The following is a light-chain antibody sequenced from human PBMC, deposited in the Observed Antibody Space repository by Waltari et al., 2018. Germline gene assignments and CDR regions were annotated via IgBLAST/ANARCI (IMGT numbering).Light chain of an antibody. CDR3: HQYKNWPPWT. V-gene: IGKV3-15*01. Sequence: STRALENVDTNIAWYQQKPCQPPRLLMSGASTRATDIPPRFSGSGSGTEFTLSISSLQSEDFAVYYCHQYKNWPPWTFGQGTKVEIK. CDR1: ENVDTN. CDR2: GAS. J-gene: IGKJ1*01.